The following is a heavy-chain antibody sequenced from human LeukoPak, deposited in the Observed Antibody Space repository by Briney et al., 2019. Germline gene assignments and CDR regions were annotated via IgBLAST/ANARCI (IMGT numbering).Heavy chain of an antibody. D-gene: IGHD3-22*01. CDR3: ARAAGDYDSSGPFFDY. CDR1: GGSISSGGYY. CDR2: IYYSGST. J-gene: IGHJ4*02. V-gene: IGHV4-31*03. Sequence: SETLSLTCTVSGGSISSGGYYWSWIRQHPGKGLEWTGYIYYSGSTYYNPSLKSRVTISVDTSKNQFSLKLSSVTAADTAVYYCARAAGDYDSSGPFFDYWGQGTLVTVSS.